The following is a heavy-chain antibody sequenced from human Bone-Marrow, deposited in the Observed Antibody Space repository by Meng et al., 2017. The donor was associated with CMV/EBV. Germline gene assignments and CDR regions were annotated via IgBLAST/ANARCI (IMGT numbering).Heavy chain of an antibody. CDR2: INPNSGGT. CDR1: GYTFPGYY. Sequence: QLVLLGLEVKEPGSSVKVASKASGYTFPGYYMHWVRQAPGQGLEWMGWINPNSGGTNYAQKFQGRVTMTRDTSISTAYMELSRLRSDDTAVYYCARGCRGSYPLVDYWGQGTLVTVSS. D-gene: IGHD1-26*01. V-gene: IGHV1-2*02. CDR3: ARGCRGSYPLVDY. J-gene: IGHJ4*02.